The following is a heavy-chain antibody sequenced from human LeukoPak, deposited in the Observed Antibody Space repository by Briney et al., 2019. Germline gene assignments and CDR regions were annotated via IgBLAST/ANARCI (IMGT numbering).Heavy chain of an antibody. CDR1: GFDFSVYG. D-gene: IGHD3-22*01. V-gene: IGHV3-33*01. Sequence: GGSLRLSCVTSGFDFSVYGMHWVRQAPGKGLEWVAVIWYDGSNTYYGGSVKGRFTISRDKSKNTVYLEMNSLRVEDTAVYYCARGITMMIVAPGYWGQGTLVTVSS. J-gene: IGHJ4*02. CDR3: ARGITMMIVAPGY. CDR2: IWYDGSNT.